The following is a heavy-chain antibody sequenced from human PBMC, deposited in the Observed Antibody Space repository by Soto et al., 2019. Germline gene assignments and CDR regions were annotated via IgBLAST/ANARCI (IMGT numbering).Heavy chain of an antibody. V-gene: IGHV3-23*01. J-gene: IGHJ3*02. CDR2: TGGSGDT. CDR1: RFTLRNYV. Sequence: GGSLRLSCTASRFTLRNYVVNWVRQSPGKGLEWVSTTGGSGDTYYPDSVKGRFTISRDNSKNTVYLEMITLRAEDTAVYYCATSGHCGGLRCSSFDMWGQGTVVTVSS. D-gene: IGHD2-21*01. CDR3: ATSGHCGGLRCSSFDM.